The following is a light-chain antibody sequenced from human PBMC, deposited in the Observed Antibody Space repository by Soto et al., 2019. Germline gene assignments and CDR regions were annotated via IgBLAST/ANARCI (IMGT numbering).Light chain of an antibody. CDR1: SSDVGGYDY. Sequence: QSALTQPPSASGSHGQSVTISCTGTSSDVGGYDYVSWYQQHPGKAPKLMIYEATKRPSGVPDRFSGSKSGNTASLTVSGLQDEDEAHYYCSAYAGRNIVIFGGGTKLTVL. CDR2: EAT. V-gene: IGLV2-8*01. J-gene: IGLJ2*01. CDR3: SAYAGRNIVI.